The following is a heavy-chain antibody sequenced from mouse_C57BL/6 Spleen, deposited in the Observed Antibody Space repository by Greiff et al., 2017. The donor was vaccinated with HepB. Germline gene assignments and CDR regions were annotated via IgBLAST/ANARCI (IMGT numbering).Heavy chain of an antibody. J-gene: IGHJ2*01. D-gene: IGHD2-3*01. CDR3: ARNDGYSPFDY. Sequence: DVQLVESGGGLVKPGGSLKLSCAASGFTFSDYGMHWVRQAPEKGLEWVAYISSGSSTIYYADTVKGRFTISRDNAKNTLFLQMTSLRSEDTAMYYCARNDGYSPFDYWGQGTTLTVSS. CDR1: GFTFSDYG. CDR2: ISSGSSTI. V-gene: IGHV5-17*01.